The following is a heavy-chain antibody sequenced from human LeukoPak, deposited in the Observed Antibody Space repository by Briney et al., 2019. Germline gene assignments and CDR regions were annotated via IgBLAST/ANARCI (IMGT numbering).Heavy chain of an antibody. CDR1: GDSISRSNW. V-gene: IGHV4-4*02. CDR3: ARANPSSSFDY. J-gene: IGHJ4*02. D-gene: IGHD6-6*01. Sequence: PSETLSLTCAVSGDSISRSNWWSWVRRSPGKGLEWIGEVYHSGNTKVNPSLKSRVTMSVDRSKSQFSLNLNSVTAADTAVYYCARANPSSSFDYWGQGTLVTVSS. CDR2: VYHSGNT.